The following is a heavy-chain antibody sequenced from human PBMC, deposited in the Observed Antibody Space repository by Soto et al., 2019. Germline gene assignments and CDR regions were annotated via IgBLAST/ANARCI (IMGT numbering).Heavy chain of an antibody. V-gene: IGHV3-74*01. CDR2: VNNDVSGT. J-gene: IGHJ3*02. D-gene: IGHD3-10*02. CDR3: TRGWYVLTFDM. Sequence: GGALRLSCAGSGFTFSRYWMHWVRQAPGKGLVWVSRVNNDVSGTIYADSVKGRFTISRDNAKNTVYLEMNSLRAEDTALYFCTRGWYVLTFDMCGQGTMVTVSS. CDR1: GFTFSRYW.